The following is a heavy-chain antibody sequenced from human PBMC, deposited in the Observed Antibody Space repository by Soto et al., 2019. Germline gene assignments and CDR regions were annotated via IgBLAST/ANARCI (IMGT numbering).Heavy chain of an antibody. CDR1: GFTFSSYG. Sequence: ESGGGVVQPGRSLRLSCAASGFTFSSYGMHWVRQAPGKGLEWVAVISYDGSNKYYADSVKGQFTISRDNSKNTLYLQMNSLRAEDTAVYYCAKAVVSSGWYFGYWGQGTLVTVSS. CDR3: AKAVVSSGWYFGY. CDR2: ISYDGSNK. J-gene: IGHJ4*02. D-gene: IGHD6-19*01. V-gene: IGHV3-30*18.